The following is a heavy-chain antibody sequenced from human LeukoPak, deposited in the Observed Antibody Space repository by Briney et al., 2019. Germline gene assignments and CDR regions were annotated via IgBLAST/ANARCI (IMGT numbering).Heavy chain of an antibody. CDR1: GFTFIRYS. J-gene: IGHJ4*02. D-gene: IGHD3-10*01. CDR2: ITDHSTNT. Sequence: GGSLRLSCAASGFTFIRYSMTWVRQAPGKGLEWVSSITDHSTNTYYADAVRGRFTISRDNAKNLLYLQMNSLRSEDTAVYYCASGAGFGELPDYFDGWGQGTLVTVSS. CDR3: ASGAGFGELPDYFDG. V-gene: IGHV3-21*01.